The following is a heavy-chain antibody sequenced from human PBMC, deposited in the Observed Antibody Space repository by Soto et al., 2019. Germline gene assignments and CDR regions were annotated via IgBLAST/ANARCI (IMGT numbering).Heavy chain of an antibody. CDR2: INYSGST. CDR1: SGSLSGFY. CDR3: ARWGTGNLIPSRPFFHY. V-gene: IGHV4-34*01. D-gene: IGHD6-6*01. Sequence: PSETLSLTCGLSSGSLSGFYWSWIRQSPGKGLEWIGDINYSGSTSYNPSLKSRVAIAVDASKKQFSLKRNSVTAADTAVYYCARWGTGNLIPSRPFFHYWGQGTRVTVSS. J-gene: IGHJ4*02.